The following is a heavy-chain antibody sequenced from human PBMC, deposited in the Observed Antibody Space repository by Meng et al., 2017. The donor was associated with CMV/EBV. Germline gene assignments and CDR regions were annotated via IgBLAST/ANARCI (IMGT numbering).Heavy chain of an antibody. J-gene: IGHJ4*02. Sequence: GFTFSEFYMTWIRQAPGKGLEWVAVISYDGSNKYYADSVKGRFTISRDNSKNTLYLQLNSLRAEDTAVYYCARDKRYSYGYSGGADYWGQGTLVTVSS. D-gene: IGHD5-18*01. V-gene: IGHV3-30*19. CDR1: GFTFSEFY. CDR2: ISYDGSNK. CDR3: ARDKRYSYGYSGGADY.